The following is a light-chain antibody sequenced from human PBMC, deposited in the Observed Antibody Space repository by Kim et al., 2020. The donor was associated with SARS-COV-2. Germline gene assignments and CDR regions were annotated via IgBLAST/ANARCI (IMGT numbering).Light chain of an antibody. CDR2: YAS. J-gene: IGKJ3*01. Sequence: DIQMTQSPSTLSASVGDRVTITCRASQSISSWLAWYQQKPGKAPKLLIYYASSLESGVPSRFSGSGSGTEFSLTISSLQPDDFATFFCHHYNSYWGPFGEGTKVYI. CDR1: QSISSW. V-gene: IGKV1-5*01. CDR3: HHYNSYWGP.